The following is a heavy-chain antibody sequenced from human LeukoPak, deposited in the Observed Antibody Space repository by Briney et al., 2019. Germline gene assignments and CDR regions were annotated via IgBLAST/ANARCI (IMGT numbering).Heavy chain of an antibody. J-gene: IGHJ4*02. V-gene: IGHV4-34*01. Sequence: SETLSLTCTVSGGSISSYYWSWIRQPPGKGLEWIGEINHSGSTNYNPSLKSRVTISVDTSKNQFSLKLSSVTAADTAVYYCARDRGLYSMDFDYWGQGTLVTVSS. CDR2: INHSGST. CDR1: GGSISSYY. CDR3: ARDRGLYSMDFDY. D-gene: IGHD2/OR15-2a*01.